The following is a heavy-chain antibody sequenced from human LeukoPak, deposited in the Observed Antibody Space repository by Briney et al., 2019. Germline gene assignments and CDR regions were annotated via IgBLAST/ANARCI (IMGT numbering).Heavy chain of an antibody. CDR1: GFTFSSYA. CDR3: ARDYCSSTSCYTEYYYYMDV. D-gene: IGHD2-2*02. J-gene: IGHJ6*03. Sequence: GGSLRLSCAASGFTFSSYAMHWVRQAPGKGLEWVAVISYDGSNKYYADSVKGRFTISRDNSKNTLYLQMNSLRAEDTAAYYCARDYCSSTSCYTEYYYYMDVWGKGTTVTVSS. V-gene: IGHV3-30*01. CDR2: ISYDGSNK.